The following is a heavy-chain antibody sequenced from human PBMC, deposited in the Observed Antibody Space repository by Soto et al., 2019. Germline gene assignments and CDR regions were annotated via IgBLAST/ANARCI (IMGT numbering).Heavy chain of an antibody. CDR1: GLTFSSYA. D-gene: IGHD6-13*01. Sequence: GGSLRLSCAASGLTFSSYAMSWVRQAPGKGLEWVSAISGSGGSTYYADSVKGRFTISRDNSKNTLYLQMNSLRAEDTAVYYCAKDALYSSSWFYRFDPWGQGTLVTVSS. J-gene: IGHJ5*02. V-gene: IGHV3-23*01. CDR2: ISGSGGST. CDR3: AKDALYSSSWFYRFDP.